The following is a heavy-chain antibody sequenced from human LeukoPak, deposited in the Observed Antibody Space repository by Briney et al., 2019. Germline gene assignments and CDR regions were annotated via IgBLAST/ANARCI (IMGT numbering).Heavy chain of an antibody. CDR3: ATYYDFWSGCFDY. Sequence: SQTLSLTCTVSGXSISSGGYYWSWIRQHPGKGLEWIGYIYYSGSTYYNPSLKSRVTISVDTSKNQFSLKLSSVTAADTAVYYCATYYDFWSGCFDYWGQGILVTVSS. CDR2: IYYSGST. V-gene: IGHV4-31*03. D-gene: IGHD3-3*01. CDR1: GXSISSGGYY. J-gene: IGHJ4*02.